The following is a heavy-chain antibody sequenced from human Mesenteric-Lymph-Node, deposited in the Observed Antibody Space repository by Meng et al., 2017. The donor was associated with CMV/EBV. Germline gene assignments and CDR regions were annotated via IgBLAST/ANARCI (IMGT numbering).Heavy chain of an antibody. D-gene: IGHD5-12*01. Sequence: GESLKISCAASGFTFSSYEMNWVRQAPGKGLEWVSYISSSGSTIYYADSVKGRFTISRDNAKNSQYLQMNSLRAEDTAVYYCAREEGGYDLLIWGQGTMVTVSS. V-gene: IGHV3-48*03. CDR1: GFTFSSYE. J-gene: IGHJ3*02. CDR2: ISSSGSTI. CDR3: AREEGGYDLLI.